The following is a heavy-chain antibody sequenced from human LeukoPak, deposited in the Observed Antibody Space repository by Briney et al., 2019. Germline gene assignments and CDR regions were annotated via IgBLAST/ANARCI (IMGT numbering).Heavy chain of an antibody. V-gene: IGHV4-34*01. CDR3: ATLYDSSGYFHF. CDR2: INHSGST. J-gene: IGHJ4*02. Sequence: PSETLSLTCAVYGGSFSGYYWSWIRQPPGKGLEWIGEINHSGSTNYNPSLKSRVTISVDTSKNQSSLKLSSVTAADTAVYYCATLYDSSGYFHFWGQGTLVTISS. D-gene: IGHD3-22*01. CDR1: GGSFSGYY.